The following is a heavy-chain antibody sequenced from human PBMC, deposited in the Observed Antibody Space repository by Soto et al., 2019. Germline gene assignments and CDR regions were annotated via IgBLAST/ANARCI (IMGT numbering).Heavy chain of an antibody. D-gene: IGHD2-2*01. J-gene: IGHJ5*02. V-gene: IGHV4-59*01. CDR2: IYYSGNT. CDR1: GGSISGYY. Sequence: QVQLLESGPGLVKPSETLSLTCSVSGGSISGYYWSWIRQPPGKGLEWIGCIYYSGNTNYNPSLKSRVTISVDPSNNQFSLNLNSVTAADTAVYYCARDLRSIAVPSFAWFGPWGQGALVTVSS. CDR3: ARDLRSIAVPSFAWFGP.